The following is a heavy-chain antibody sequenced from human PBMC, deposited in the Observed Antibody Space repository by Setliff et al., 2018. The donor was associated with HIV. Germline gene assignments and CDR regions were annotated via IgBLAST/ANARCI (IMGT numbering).Heavy chain of an antibody. J-gene: IGHJ1*01. D-gene: IGHD3-22*01. V-gene: IGHV3-30*18. CDR1: GFTFSSYG. Sequence: RLSCAASGFTFSSYGMNWVRQAPGKGLEWVAVMSYDGSNKYYADSVKGRFTISRDNSKNTLYLQMNSLRAEDTALYLCAKDKNKALSSGSPFQHWGQGTLVTVSS. CDR3: AKDKNKALSSGSPFQH. CDR2: MSYDGSNK.